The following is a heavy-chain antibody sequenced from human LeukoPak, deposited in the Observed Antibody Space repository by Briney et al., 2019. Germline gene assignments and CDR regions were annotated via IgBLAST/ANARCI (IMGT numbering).Heavy chain of an antibody. V-gene: IGHV4-34*01. CDR3: ARARGYCSSTSCYGGYYFDY. CDR2: INHSGST. J-gene: IGHJ4*02. CDR1: GGSFSGYY. D-gene: IGHD2-2*01. Sequence: SETLSLTCAVYGGSFSGYYWSWIRQPPGKGLGWIGEINHSGSTNYNPSLKSRVTISVDTSKNQFSLKLSSVTAADTAVYCCARARGYCSSTSCYGGYYFDYWGQGTLVTVSS.